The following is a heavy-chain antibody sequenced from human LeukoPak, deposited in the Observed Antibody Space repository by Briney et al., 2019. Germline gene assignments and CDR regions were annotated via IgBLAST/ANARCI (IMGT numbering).Heavy chain of an antibody. V-gene: IGHV4-4*07. D-gene: IGHD3-22*01. J-gene: IGHJ4*02. CDR3: ARDYYDCSDLSLVY. Sequence: PSETLSLTCTVSGGSISSYYWSWIRQPARKGLEWIGRIYTSGSTNYNPSLKSRVTMPIDTSKNQFSLKLSSVPDADTGVYYCARDYYDCSDLSLVYWGQGTLVTVSS. CDR1: GGSISSYY. CDR2: IYTSGST.